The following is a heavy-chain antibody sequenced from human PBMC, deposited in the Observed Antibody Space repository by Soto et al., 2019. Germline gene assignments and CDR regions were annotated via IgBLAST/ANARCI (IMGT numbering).Heavy chain of an antibody. CDR2: ISNSGSTI. J-gene: IGHJ4*02. D-gene: IGHD6-19*01. CDR3: AREAGFYFDY. Sequence: GGSLRLSCAASGFTFISFEMNWVRQAPGKGLEWVSYISNSGSTIYYSDSVKGRFTISRDTAKNSLYLQMNSLRAEDTAVYYCAREAGFYFDYLGQGTLVTVSS. V-gene: IGHV3-48*03. CDR1: GFTFISFE.